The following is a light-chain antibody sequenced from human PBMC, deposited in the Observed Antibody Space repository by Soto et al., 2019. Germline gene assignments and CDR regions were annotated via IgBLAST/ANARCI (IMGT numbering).Light chain of an antibody. CDR3: CSYAGSVTVP. CDR1: SSDVGSYNL. V-gene: IGLV2-23*02. J-gene: IGLJ2*01. Sequence: QSALTQPASVSGSPGQSITISCTGTSSDVGSYNLVSWYQVYPGKAPKVIIYEASKRPSGVSDRFSGSKSGNTASLTISDLQAEYEALYYCCSYAGSVTVPFGGGTKLTVL. CDR2: EAS.